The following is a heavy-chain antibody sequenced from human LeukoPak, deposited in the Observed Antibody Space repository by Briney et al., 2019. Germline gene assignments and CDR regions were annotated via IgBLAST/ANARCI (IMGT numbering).Heavy chain of an antibody. V-gene: IGHV1-2*02. CDR3: ARDATGVAYGDYADY. CDR2: INPNSGGT. J-gene: IGHJ4*02. D-gene: IGHD4-17*01. CDR1: GYTFTGYF. Sequence: GASVKVSCKASGYTFTGYFIHWVRQAPGLGLERMGWINPNSGGTNYAQKFQGRVTMTRDTSISTAYMELSRLNSDDTAVYYCARDATGVAYGDYADYWGQGTLVTVSS.